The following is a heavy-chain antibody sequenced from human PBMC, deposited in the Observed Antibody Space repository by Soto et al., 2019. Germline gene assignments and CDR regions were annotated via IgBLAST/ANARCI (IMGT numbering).Heavy chain of an antibody. Sequence: SETLSLTCSVSGGSVSSANYYWSWIRQHPGKGLEWIGYVYHTGSTDYNPSLKSRVTISVDTSKNQFSLTLSSVTAADTAVYYCARDGDYYDSSNYITLNAFNIWGQGTMVTVSS. CDR2: VYHTGST. D-gene: IGHD3-22*01. CDR3: ARDGDYYDSSNYITLNAFNI. CDR1: GGSVSSANYY. V-gene: IGHV4-31*03. J-gene: IGHJ3*02.